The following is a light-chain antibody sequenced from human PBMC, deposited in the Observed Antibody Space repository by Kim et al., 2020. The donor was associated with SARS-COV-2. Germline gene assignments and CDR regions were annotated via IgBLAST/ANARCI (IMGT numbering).Light chain of an antibody. Sequence: GKTVTSSCTRSAGSIDVNYVQWYQQRPGGVPPTVIYEDEQRPSGVSDRFSGSIDNSSNSASLPISGLRTEEEADYYCQSYNRDNVLFGGGTQLTVL. CDR1: AGSIDVNY. V-gene: IGLV6-57*03. J-gene: IGLJ2*01. CDR2: EDE. CDR3: QSYNRDNVL.